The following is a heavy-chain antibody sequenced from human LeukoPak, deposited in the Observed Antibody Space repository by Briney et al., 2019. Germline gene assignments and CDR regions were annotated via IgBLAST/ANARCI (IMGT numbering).Heavy chain of an antibody. D-gene: IGHD4-17*01. CDR3: ARGSRLHGEPYWYFDL. CDR1: GGTFSSYA. CDR2: IIPILGIA. V-gene: IGHV1-69*04. J-gene: IGHJ2*01. Sequence: SVKVSCKASGGTFSSYAISWVRQAPGQGLEWMGRIIPILGIANYAQKFQGRVTITADKSTSTAYMELSSLRSEDTAVYYCARGSRLHGEPYWYFDLWGRGTLVTVSS.